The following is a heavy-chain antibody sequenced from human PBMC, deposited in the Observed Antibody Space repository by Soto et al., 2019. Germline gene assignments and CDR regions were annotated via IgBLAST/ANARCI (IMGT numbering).Heavy chain of an antibody. CDR2: IYYSGNT. Sequence: SETLSLTCAVYGGSFSCYCWSWIGQPPGKGLEWIGYIYYSGNTNYNPSLKSRVTISVDTSKNQFCLKLSSVTVADTAVNYCARGDFWSGYYYFDYWGQGTLVTVSS. CDR1: GGSFSCYC. J-gene: IGHJ4*02. CDR3: ARGDFWSGYYYFDY. V-gene: IGHV4-59*01. D-gene: IGHD3-3*01.